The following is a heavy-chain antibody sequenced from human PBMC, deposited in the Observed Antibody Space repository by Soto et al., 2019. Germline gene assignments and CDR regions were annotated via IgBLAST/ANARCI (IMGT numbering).Heavy chain of an antibody. Sequence: GESLKISCKGSVYSFAGYWITWVRQKPGKGLEWMGRIDPSDSQTYYSPSFRGHVTISADKSISTAYLQWSSLKASDTAMYYCAREIAAAGIYYYGMDVWGQGTTVTVSS. CDR2: IDPSDSQT. D-gene: IGHD6-13*01. V-gene: IGHV5-10-1*01. CDR1: VYSFAGYW. CDR3: AREIAAAGIYYYGMDV. J-gene: IGHJ6*02.